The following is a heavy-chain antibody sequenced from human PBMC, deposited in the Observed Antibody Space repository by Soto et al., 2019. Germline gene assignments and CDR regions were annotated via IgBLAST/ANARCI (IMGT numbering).Heavy chain of an antibody. CDR1: GYMFSSYW. D-gene: IGHD3-22*01. CDR2: IYPDDSDT. J-gene: IGHJ4*02. Sequence: GESLKISCKGSGYMFSSYWIGWVRQMPGKGLEWMGVIYPDDSDTRYGPSFQGQVTISADKSMNTAYLQWRSLKASDTAMYYCAIRLKYDGSGYYFRHFDYWGQGTLVTVSS. CDR3: AIRLKYDGSGYYFRHFDY. V-gene: IGHV5-51*01.